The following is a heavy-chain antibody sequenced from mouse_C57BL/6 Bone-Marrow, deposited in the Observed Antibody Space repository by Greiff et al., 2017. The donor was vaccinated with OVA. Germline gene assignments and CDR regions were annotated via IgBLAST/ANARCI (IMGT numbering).Heavy chain of an antibody. Sequence: EVQLVESGGGLVKPGGSLKLSCAASGFTFSDYGMHWVRQAPEKGLEWVAYISSGSSTIYYADTVKGRFTISRDNAKNTLFLQMTSLRSEDTAMYYCARWGPYYYGSPYWYFDVWGTGTTVTVSS. CDR2: ISSGSSTI. V-gene: IGHV5-17*01. J-gene: IGHJ1*03. D-gene: IGHD1-1*01. CDR3: ARWGPYYYGSPYWYFDV. CDR1: GFTFSDYG.